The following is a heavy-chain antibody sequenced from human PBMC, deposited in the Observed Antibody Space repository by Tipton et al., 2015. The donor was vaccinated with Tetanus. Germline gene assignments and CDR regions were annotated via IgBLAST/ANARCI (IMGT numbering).Heavy chain of an antibody. V-gene: IGHV3-33*01. CDR1: GFTFSSYG. CDR3: ASLSGSYIQGDFDY. Sequence: QLVQSGGGVVQPGRSLRLSCAASGFTFSSYGMHWVRQAPGKGLEWVAVIWYDGSNKYYADSVKGRFTISRDNSKNTLYLQMNSLRAEDTAVYYCASLSGSYIQGDFDYWGQGTLVTVSS. D-gene: IGHD1-26*01. J-gene: IGHJ4*02. CDR2: IWYDGSNK.